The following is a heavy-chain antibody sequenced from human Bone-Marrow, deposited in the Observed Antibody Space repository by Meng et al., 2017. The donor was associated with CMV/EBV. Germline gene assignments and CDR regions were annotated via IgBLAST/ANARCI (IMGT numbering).Heavy chain of an antibody. CDR3: AAERGTAMVTDY. V-gene: IGHV1-69*05. J-gene: IGHJ4*02. CDR1: GGTFTSVA. CDR2: IIPIFGTA. D-gene: IGHD5-18*01. Sequence: KAMGGTFTSVAISLVRQAPGQGLEWMGGIIPIFGTANYAQKFQGRVTITTDESTSTAYMELSSLRSEDTAVYYCAAERGTAMVTDYWGQGTLVTVSS.